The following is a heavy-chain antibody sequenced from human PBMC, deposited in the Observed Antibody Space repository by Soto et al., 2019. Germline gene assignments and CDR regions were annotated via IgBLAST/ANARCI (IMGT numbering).Heavy chain of an antibody. CDR3: ARDLSGRADV. J-gene: IGHJ6*02. D-gene: IGHD3-10*01. V-gene: IGHV3-74*01. CDR2: LNEDGSFT. Sequence: HPGGSLRLSCVASEFTFSSYWMHWVRQVPGKGLVWVSRLNEDGSFTTYADSVKGRFTISRDNAKKTLYLQMNSLRAEDTAVYYCARDLSGRADVWGQGTTVTAP. CDR1: EFTFSSYW.